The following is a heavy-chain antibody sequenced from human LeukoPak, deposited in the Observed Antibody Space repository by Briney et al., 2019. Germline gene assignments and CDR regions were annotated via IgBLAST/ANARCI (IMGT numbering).Heavy chain of an antibody. Sequence: SETLSLTCTVSGGSISSYYWSWIRQPPGKGLEWIGYIYYSGSTNYNPSLKSRVTISVDTSKNQFSLKLSSVTAADTAVYYCARATYYDFWSDTPGGFDPWGQGTLVTVSS. V-gene: IGHV4-59*01. J-gene: IGHJ5*02. CDR3: ARATYYDFWSDTPGGFDP. CDR2: IYYSGST. CDR1: GGSISSYY. D-gene: IGHD3-3*01.